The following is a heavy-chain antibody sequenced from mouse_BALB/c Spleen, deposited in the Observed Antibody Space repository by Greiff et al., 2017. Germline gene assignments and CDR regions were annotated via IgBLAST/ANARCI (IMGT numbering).Heavy chain of an antibody. CDR3: ARDGGSGDGYSYYAMDY. CDR1: GYSITSDYA. J-gene: IGHJ4*01. CDR2: ISYSGST. Sequence: EVKLMESGPGLVKPSQSLSLTCTVTGYSITSDYAWNWIRQFPGNKLEWMGYISYSGSTSYNPSLKSRISITRDTSKNQFFLQLNSVTTEDTATYYCARDGGSGDGYSYYAMDYWGQGTSVTVSS. D-gene: IGHD2-3*01. V-gene: IGHV3-2*02.